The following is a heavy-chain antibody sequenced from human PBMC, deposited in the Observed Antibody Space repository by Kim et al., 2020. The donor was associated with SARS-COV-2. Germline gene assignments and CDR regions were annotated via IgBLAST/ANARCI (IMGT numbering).Heavy chain of an antibody. J-gene: IGHJ6*02. CDR1: GYTFTSYG. V-gene: IGHV1-18*01. CDR3: ARDCSGGSCYFSVLESYYYYGMDV. D-gene: IGHD2-15*01. CDR2: ISAYNGNT. Sequence: ASVKVSCKASGYTFTSYGISWVRQAPGQGLEWMGWISAYNGNTNYAQKLQGRVTMTTDTSTSTAYMELRSLRSDDTAVYYCARDCSGGSCYFSVLESYYYYGMDVWGQGTTVTVSS.